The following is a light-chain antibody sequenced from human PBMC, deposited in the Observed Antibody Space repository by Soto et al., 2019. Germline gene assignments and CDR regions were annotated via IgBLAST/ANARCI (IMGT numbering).Light chain of an antibody. CDR3: QQYNNFSPWP. J-gene: IGKJ1*01. CDR2: DAS. V-gene: IGKV1-5*01. Sequence: DIQVTQSPPTLSASVGDRVTITCRASQTISTWMAWYQQKPGKAPKLLIYDASSLESGVPSRFSGSRSGTEFTLTISSLQPDDFATYYCQQYNNFSPWPFGQGTKVDIK. CDR1: QTISTW.